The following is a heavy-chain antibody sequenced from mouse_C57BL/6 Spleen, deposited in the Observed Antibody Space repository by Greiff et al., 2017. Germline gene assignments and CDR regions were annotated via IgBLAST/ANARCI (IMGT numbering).Heavy chain of an antibody. D-gene: IGHD4-1*01. J-gene: IGHJ3*01. Sequence: QVQLQQSGPELVKPGASVKISCKASGYAFSSSWMHWVKQRPGKGLEWIGRIYPGDGDTNYNGKFKGKATLTADKSSSTAYMQLSSLTSEDSAVYYCARSTGKEAAYADWGKGTLVTVS. V-gene: IGHV1-82*01. CDR1: GYAFSSSW. CDR2: IYPGDGDT. CDR3: ARSTGKEAAYAD.